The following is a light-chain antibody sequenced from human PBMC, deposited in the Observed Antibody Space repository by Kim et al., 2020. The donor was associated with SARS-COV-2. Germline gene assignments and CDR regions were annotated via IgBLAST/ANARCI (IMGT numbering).Light chain of an antibody. CDR1: HDINIF. CDR2: DAS. V-gene: IGKV1-33*01. Sequence: DIQMTQSGSSLSASVGDRVTITCQANHDINIFLNWFQQKPGEAPKLLISDASSLETGLPSRFSGSGSGTHFTFTISSLQPGDVATYYCQQFDTVPLTFGGGTKVDIK. J-gene: IGKJ4*01. CDR3: QQFDTVPLT.